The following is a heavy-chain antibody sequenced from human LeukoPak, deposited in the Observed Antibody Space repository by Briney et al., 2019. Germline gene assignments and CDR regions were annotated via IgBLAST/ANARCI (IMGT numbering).Heavy chain of an antibody. V-gene: IGHV3-7*01. D-gene: IGHD5-18*01. J-gene: IGHJ4*02. CDR2: IKQDGDDK. CDR3: AKLTAMVEEIDS. Sequence: GGSLRLSCAASGFTFSTYWMSWVRQAPGKGLEWVANIKQDGDDKYYVDSVKGRFTISRDNAKNSLYLQMNSLRAEDTAVYYCAKLTAMVEEIDSWGQGTLVTVSS. CDR1: GFTFSTYW.